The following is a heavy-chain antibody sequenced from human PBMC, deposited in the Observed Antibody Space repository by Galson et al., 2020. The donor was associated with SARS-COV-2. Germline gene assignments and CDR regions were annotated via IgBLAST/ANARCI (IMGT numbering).Heavy chain of an antibody. CDR2: ISDNGAIT. CDR3: ARGIRGVPAALDF. D-gene: IGHD2-2*01. V-gene: IGHV3-64*02. J-gene: IGHJ4*02. Sequence: GGSLRLSCAVSGFTFSDYVMHWVRQAPGKGLEYVSAISDNGAITYYADSVRGRFTVSKDISKNTLYLQMDTLRSEDTALYYCARGIRGVPAALDFWGQGTLVTVSS. CDR1: GFTFSDYV.